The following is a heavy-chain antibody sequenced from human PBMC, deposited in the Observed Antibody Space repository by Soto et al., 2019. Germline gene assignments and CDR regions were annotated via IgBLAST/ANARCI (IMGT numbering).Heavy chain of an antibody. J-gene: IGHJ6*02. Sequence: QVQLVQSGAEVKKPGASVKVSCKASGYTFTSYGISWVRQAPGQGLEWMGWISAYNGNTNYAQKLQGRVTMTTDTATSTAYMELSRLRSDDTAVYYCAREGSIAAAGTPYYYYGMDVWGQGTTVTVSS. D-gene: IGHD6-13*01. CDR3: AREGSIAAAGTPYYYYGMDV. V-gene: IGHV1-18*01. CDR1: GYTFTSYG. CDR2: ISAYNGNT.